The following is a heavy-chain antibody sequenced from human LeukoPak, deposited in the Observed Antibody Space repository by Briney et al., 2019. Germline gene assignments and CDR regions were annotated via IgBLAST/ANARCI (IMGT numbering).Heavy chain of an antibody. Sequence: ASVKVSCKASGFTFTSTAVQWVRQARGQRLEWIGWIVVGSGNTNYAQKFQERVTITRDMSTSTAYMELSSLRSEDTAVYYCAAVAVSYYYGMDVWGKGTTVTVSS. V-gene: IGHV1-58*01. J-gene: IGHJ6*04. CDR2: IVVGSGNT. CDR3: AAVAVSYYYGMDV. CDR1: GFTFTSTA.